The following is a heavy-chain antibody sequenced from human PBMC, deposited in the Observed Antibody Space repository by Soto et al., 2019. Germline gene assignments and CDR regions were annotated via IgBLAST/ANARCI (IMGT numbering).Heavy chain of an antibody. Sequence: GASVKVSCKASGYTFTTYSIHWVRQAPGQRPQWMGWINAGNGNTKYSQKFQVRVTITRDISASTAYMELSSLRSEDTAVYYCARVQSPYSGYDLFDYSGQGTLVTVSS. D-gene: IGHD5-12*01. V-gene: IGHV1-3*01. CDR1: GYTFTTYS. CDR3: ARVQSPYSGYDLFDY. CDR2: INAGNGNT. J-gene: IGHJ4*02.